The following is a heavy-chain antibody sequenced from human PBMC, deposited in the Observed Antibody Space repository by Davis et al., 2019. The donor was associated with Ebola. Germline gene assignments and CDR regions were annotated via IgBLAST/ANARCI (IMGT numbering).Heavy chain of an antibody. D-gene: IGHD5-12*01. J-gene: IGHJ4*02. CDR3: ARPGALGTIYYHFDY. Sequence: GSLRLSCAVYGGSFSGYYWSWIRQPPGKGLEWIGEINHSGSTNYNPSLKSRVAISVDTSKNQFTLKLSSVTAADTAVYYCARPGALGTIYYHFDYWGQGTLVTVSP. V-gene: IGHV4-34*01. CDR2: INHSGST. CDR1: GGSFSGYY.